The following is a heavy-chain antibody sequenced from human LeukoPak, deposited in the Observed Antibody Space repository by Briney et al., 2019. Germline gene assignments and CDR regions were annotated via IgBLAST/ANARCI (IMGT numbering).Heavy chain of an antibody. Sequence: SETLSLTCAVYGGSFSGYYWSWIRQPPGKGLEWIGEINHSGSTNYNPSLKSRVTISVDTSKNQFSLKLSSVTAAGTAVYYCARVPIAAAGTRRGYFDYWGQGTLVTVSS. CDR1: GGSFSGYY. CDR2: INHSGST. J-gene: IGHJ4*02. D-gene: IGHD6-13*01. V-gene: IGHV4-34*01. CDR3: ARVPIAAAGTRRGYFDY.